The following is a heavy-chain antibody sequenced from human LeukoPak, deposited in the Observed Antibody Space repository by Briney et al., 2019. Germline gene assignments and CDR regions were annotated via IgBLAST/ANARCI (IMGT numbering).Heavy chain of an antibody. Sequence: PSETLSLTCAVYGGAFSGYYWSWIRQPPGKGLEWIGEINHSGSTNYNPSLKSRVTISVDTSKTQFSLKLSSVTAADTAVYYCARVGGYSYGRYYYYGMDVWGQGTTVTVSS. CDR3: ARVGGYSYGRYYYYGMDV. J-gene: IGHJ6*02. CDR1: GGAFSGYY. D-gene: IGHD5-18*01. CDR2: INHSGST. V-gene: IGHV4-34*01.